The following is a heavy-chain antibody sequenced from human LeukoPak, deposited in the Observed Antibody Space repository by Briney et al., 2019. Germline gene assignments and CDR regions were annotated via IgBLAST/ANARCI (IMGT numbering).Heavy chain of an antibody. CDR1: GYTFTSYD. J-gene: IGHJ4*02. D-gene: IGHD1-20*01. CDR3: ARGSDSRITGTTVPIDY. CDR2: MNPNSGNT. Sequence: ASVKVSCKASGYTFTSYDINWVRQATGQGLEWMGWMNPNSGNTGYAQKFQGRVTITRNTSISTAYMELSSLRSEDTAVYYCARGSDSRITGTTVPIDYWGQGTLVTVSS. V-gene: IGHV1-8*03.